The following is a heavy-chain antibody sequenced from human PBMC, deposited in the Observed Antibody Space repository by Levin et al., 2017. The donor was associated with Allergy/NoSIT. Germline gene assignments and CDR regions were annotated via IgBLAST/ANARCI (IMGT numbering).Heavy chain of an antibody. J-gene: IGHJ3*02. V-gene: IGHV1-2*02. D-gene: IGHD4-17*01. CDR1: GYTFTDYY. CDR2: VSPTSGGT. Sequence: ASVKVSCKASGYTFTDYYIHWVRQVPGQGLEWMGWVSPTSGGTYYAQKFQGRVTMTRDTSINTAYMELRRLRYDETAIYFCARAYSEYGFDAFDIWGQGTTITVSS. CDR3: ARAYSEYGFDAFDI.